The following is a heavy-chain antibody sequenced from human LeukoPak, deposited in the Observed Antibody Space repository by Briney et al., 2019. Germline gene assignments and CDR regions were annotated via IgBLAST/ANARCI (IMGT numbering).Heavy chain of an antibody. CDR1: GFTFSSYG. D-gene: IGHD2-2*01. J-gene: IGHJ4*02. CDR3: AKDSMEGYCSSTSCSYFDY. CDR2: ISYDGSNK. Sequence: GGSLRLSCAASGFTFSSYGMHWVRQAPGKGLEWVAVISYDGSNKYYADSVKGRFTISRDNSKNTLYLQMNSLRAEDTAVYYCAKDSMEGYCSSTSCSYFDYWGQGTLVTASS. V-gene: IGHV3-30*18.